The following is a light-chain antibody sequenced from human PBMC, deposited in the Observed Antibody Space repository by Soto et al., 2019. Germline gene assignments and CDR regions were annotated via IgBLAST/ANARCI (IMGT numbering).Light chain of an antibody. CDR3: QQYNNWPPNT. J-gene: IGKJ5*01. Sequence: EIAVTQSPATLSLSPGMRATLSCRASQHISTNLAWYQQKPGQPPRLLIYYASTRATGIPARFSGSGSGTEFTLTISSLQPEDFAVYYCQQYNNWPPNTFGQGTRLEIK. CDR1: QHISTN. CDR2: YAS. V-gene: IGKV3-15*01.